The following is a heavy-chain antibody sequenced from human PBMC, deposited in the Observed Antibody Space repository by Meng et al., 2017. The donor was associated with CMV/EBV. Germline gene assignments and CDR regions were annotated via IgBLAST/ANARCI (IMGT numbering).Heavy chain of an antibody. CDR3: AHNGELLYYYYGMDV. CDR2: IYWNDDK. V-gene: IGHV2-5*01. D-gene: IGHD1-26*01. J-gene: IGHJ6*02. CDR1: VLSLSTSGVG. Sequence: SGPTLVKPTQTLTLTCTFSVLSLSTSGVGVGWIRQPPGKALEWLAIIYWNDDKRYSPSLKSRLTIIKDTSKNQVVLTMTNMDPVDTATYYCAHNGELLYYYYGMDVWGQGTTVTVSS.